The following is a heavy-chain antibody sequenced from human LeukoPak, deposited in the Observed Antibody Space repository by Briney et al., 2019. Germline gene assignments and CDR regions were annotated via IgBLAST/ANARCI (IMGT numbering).Heavy chain of an antibody. CDR2: IYHSGST. V-gene: IGHV4-38-2*01. J-gene: IGHJ4*02. D-gene: IGHD3-22*01. CDR1: GYSISSSYY. CDR3: ARHTASGYYDSSGYYPLPFDY. Sequence: PSETLSLTCAVSGYSISSSYYWGWIRQPPGKGLEWIGSIYHSGSTYYNPSLKSRVTISVDTSKNQFSLKLSSVTAADTAVYYCARHTASGYYDSSGYYPLPFDYWGQGTLVTVSS.